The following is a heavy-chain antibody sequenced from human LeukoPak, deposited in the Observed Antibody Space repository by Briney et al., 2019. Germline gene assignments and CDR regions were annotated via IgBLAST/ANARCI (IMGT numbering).Heavy chain of an antibody. D-gene: IGHD4-17*01. CDR3: ARGEDYGDYADFDY. V-gene: IGHV4-59*01. Sequence: SETLSLTCTVSGGSISSYYWSWIRQPPGKGLEWIGYIYYSGSTNYNPSLKSRVTISVDTSKNQFSLKLSSVTAADTAVYYCARGEDYGDYADFDYWGQGTLVTVSS. CDR2: IYYSGST. J-gene: IGHJ4*02. CDR1: GGSISSYY.